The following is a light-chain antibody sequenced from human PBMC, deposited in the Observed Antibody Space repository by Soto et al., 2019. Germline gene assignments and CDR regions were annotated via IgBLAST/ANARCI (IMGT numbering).Light chain of an antibody. CDR2: DAS. V-gene: IGKV3-11*01. CDR1: QSVSSY. CDR3: QQRSNWPGT. J-gene: IGKJ1*01. Sequence: ETVMTQSAATLSLSPWERATLSCRASQSVSSYLAWYQQKPGQAPRLLIYDASYRATDIPARFSGSGSGTDVTLTISSLEPADFAVYYCQQRSNWPGTFGQGTKVDIK.